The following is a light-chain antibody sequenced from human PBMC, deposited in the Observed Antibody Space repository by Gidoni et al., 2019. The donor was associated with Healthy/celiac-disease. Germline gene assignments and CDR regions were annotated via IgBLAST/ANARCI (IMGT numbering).Light chain of an antibody. CDR1: QSVSSN. CDR3: QQYNNWPPTWT. V-gene: IGKV3-15*01. Sequence: EIVMTQSPATLSVSPGERATLSCRASQSVSSNLAWYQQKPGQAPRLLIYGASNRATGIPAMFSGSGSGTEFTLTISSLQSEDFAVYYCQQYNNWPPTWTFGQGTKVEIK. J-gene: IGKJ1*01. CDR2: GAS.